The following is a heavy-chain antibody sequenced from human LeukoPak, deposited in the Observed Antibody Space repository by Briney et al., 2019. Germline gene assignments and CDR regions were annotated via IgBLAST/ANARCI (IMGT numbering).Heavy chain of an antibody. CDR2: ISSSSSTI. CDR3: ARTKTYYYDSSGYRVPHGIDY. CDR1: GFTFSSYA. Sequence: PGGSLRLSCAASGFTFSSYAMSWVRQAPGKGLEWVSYISSSSSTIYYADSVKGRFTISRDNAKNSLYLQMNSLRAEDTAVYYCARTKTYYYDSSGYRVPHGIDYWGQGTLVTVSS. J-gene: IGHJ4*02. V-gene: IGHV3-48*04. D-gene: IGHD3-22*01.